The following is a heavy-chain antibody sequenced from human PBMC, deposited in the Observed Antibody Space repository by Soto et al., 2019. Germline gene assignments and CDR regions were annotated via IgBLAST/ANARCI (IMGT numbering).Heavy chain of an antibody. J-gene: IGHJ4*02. CDR2: MNPNSGNT. D-gene: IGHD3-3*01. CDR1: GYTFASYD. CDR3: AIGYTIFGVVIMDY. V-gene: IGHV1-8*01. Sequence: XSVKVSCKASGYTFASYDSNWVRQATGQGREWMGWMNPNSGNTGYAQKFQGRVTMTRNTSISTAYMELSSLRCEDTAVYYCAIGYTIFGVVIMDYWGQGPLGTVSS.